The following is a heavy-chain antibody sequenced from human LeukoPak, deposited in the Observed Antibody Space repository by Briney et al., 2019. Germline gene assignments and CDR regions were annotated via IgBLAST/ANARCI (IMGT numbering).Heavy chain of an antibody. CDR1: GFTFISYW. Sequence: GGSLRLSCAASGFTFISYWMSWVRQAPGKGLEGVANIKEDGSEKYYVDSVKGRFTISRDNAKNSLYLQMNSLRAEDTAVYYCARYSGSFYGSAFDIWGQGTMVTVSS. CDR2: IKEDGSEK. V-gene: IGHV3-7*04. D-gene: IGHD1-26*01. CDR3: ARYSGSFYGSAFDI. J-gene: IGHJ3*02.